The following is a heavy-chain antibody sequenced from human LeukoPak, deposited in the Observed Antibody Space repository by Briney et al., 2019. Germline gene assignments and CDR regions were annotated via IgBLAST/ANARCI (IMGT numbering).Heavy chain of an antibody. CDR2: IYSGGST. CDR3: ARDSTGGGYFDY. V-gene: IGHV3-53*01. Sequence: GGSLRLYCAASGFTVSSNYMSWVRQAPGKGLEWVSVIYSGGSTYYADSVKGRFTISRDNSKNTLYLQMNSLRAEDTAVYYCARDSTGGGYFDYWGQGTLVTVSS. J-gene: IGHJ4*02. CDR1: GFTVSSNY. D-gene: IGHD2-8*02.